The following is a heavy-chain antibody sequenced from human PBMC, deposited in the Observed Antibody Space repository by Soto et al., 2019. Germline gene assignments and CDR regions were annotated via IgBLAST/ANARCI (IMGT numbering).Heavy chain of an antibody. CDR2: INWNGGST. V-gene: IGHV3-20*04. J-gene: IGHJ4*02. CDR3: ARDVGHWAARVIGLGY. CDR1: GFTFDDYG. D-gene: IGHD6-6*01. Sequence: GGSLRLSCAASGFTFDDYGMSWVRQAPGKGLEWVSGINWNGGSTGYADSVKGRFTISRDNAKNSLYLQMNSLRAEDTALYYCARDVGHWAARVIGLGYWGQGTLVTVSS.